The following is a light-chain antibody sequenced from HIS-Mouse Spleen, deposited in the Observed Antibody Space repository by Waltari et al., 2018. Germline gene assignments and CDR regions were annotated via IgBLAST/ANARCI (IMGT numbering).Light chain of an antibody. CDR1: SSDVGSYNL. V-gene: IGLV2-23*01. CDR2: EGS. Sequence: QSALTQPASVSGSPGLPITISCTGTSSDVGSYNLVSWYQQHPGKAPKLMIYEGSKRPSGVSNRFSGSKSGNTASLTISGLQAEDEADYYCCSYAGSSTWVFGGGTKLTVL. J-gene: IGLJ3*02. CDR3: CSYAGSSTWV.